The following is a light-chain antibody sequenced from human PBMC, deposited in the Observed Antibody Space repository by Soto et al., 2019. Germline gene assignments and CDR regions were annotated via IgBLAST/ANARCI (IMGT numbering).Light chain of an antibody. CDR3: QQYNSYSWT. CDR2: DAS. Sequence: DIQMTQSPSTLSASVGDRVTITCRANQSISSWLAWYQQKPGKAPKLLIYDASSLESGVPSRFSGSGSGTEFTLTISRLQPDDFTTYYCQQYNSYSWTFGQGTKVEIK. V-gene: IGKV1-5*01. CDR1: QSISSW. J-gene: IGKJ1*01.